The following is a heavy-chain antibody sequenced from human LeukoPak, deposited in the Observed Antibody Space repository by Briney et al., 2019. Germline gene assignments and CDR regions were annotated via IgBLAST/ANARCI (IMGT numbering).Heavy chain of an antibody. D-gene: IGHD2-2*01. CDR1: GFTFTTFA. J-gene: IGHJ4*02. Sequence: PGGSLRLSCAASGFTFTTFALSWVRQAPGKGLEWVSAISGSGSSTYYADSVKGRFTISRDNSKNTLYLQMSSLRVEDTAVYFCAKVPAVGYQLQASFDSWGQGTPVTVSS. V-gene: IGHV3-23*01. CDR3: AKVPAVGYQLQASFDS. CDR2: ISGSGSST.